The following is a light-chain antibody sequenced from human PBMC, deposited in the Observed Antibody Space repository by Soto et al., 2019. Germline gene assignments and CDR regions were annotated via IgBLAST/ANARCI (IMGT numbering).Light chain of an antibody. J-gene: IGLJ1*01. CDR2: EVS. Sequence: QSVLTQPASVSGSLGQSITISCTGTSSDVGAYNYVSWYQQQPGKDPKLMISEVSNRPSGVSNRFSGSKSGNTASLIISGLQAEDEADYYCCSFTSITTYVFGTGTKVTVL. CDR3: CSFTSITTYV. V-gene: IGLV2-14*01. CDR1: SSDVGAYNY.